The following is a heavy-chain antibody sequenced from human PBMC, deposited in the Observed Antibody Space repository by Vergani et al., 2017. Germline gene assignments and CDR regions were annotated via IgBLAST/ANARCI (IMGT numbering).Heavy chain of an antibody. Sequence: EVQLLESGGNLVHPGGSLRLSCAASGFTFTNFAMTWVRQAPGEGLEWVSGISGSGGFTYYADSVKGRFTISRDNSKNTMFLQMNNLRAEDTAVYYCARGASGDYVSSFDYWGQGTLVTVSS. J-gene: IGHJ4*02. V-gene: IGHV3-23*01. CDR2: ISGSGGFT. CDR3: ARGASGDYVSSFDY. D-gene: IGHD4-17*01. CDR1: GFTFTNFA.